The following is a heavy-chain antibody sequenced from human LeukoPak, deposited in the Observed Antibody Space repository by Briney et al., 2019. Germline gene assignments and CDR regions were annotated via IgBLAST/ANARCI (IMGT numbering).Heavy chain of an antibody. CDR2: ISGSGGST. V-gene: IGHV3-23*01. CDR3: AKWVRDPIVRGVIKSYYYYGMDV. J-gene: IGHJ6*02. Sequence: GGSLRLSCAASGFTFSSYAMSWVRQAPGKGLEWVSAISGSGGSTYYADSVKGRSTISRDNSKNTLYLQMNSLRAEDTAVYYCAKWVRDPIVRGVIKSYYYYGMDVWGQGTTVTVSS. D-gene: IGHD3-10*01. CDR1: GFTFSSYA.